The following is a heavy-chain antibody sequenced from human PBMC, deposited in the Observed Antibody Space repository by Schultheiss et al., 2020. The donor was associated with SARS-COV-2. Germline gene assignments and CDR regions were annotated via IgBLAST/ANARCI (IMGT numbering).Heavy chain of an antibody. J-gene: IGHJ6*02. CDR2: ISGGST. D-gene: IGHD3-22*01. Sequence: GESLKISCAASGFTFSDYYMSWIRQAPGKGLEWVSYISGGSTYYADSVKGRFTISRDNSKNTLYLQMNSLRAEDTAVYYCARGYSSGYSLHYGMDVWGQGTTVTVSS. V-gene: IGHV3-66*02. CDR3: ARGYSSGYSLHYGMDV. CDR1: GFTFSDYY.